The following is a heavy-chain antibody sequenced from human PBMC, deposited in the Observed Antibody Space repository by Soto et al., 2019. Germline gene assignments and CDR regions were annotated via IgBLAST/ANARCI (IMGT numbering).Heavy chain of an antibody. CDR3: ARDSTRRGACDI. D-gene: IGHD2-2*01. V-gene: IGHV4-34*01. CDR1: NGSFIVYY. CDR2: INHSGST. Sequence: SETLSLTCAVYNGSFIVYYCTCVRHTPLKWLEWIGEINHSGSTNYNPSLKSRVTISVDTSKNQFSLKLSSVTAADTAVYYCARDSTRRGACDIWGQGTMVTVSS. J-gene: IGHJ3*02.